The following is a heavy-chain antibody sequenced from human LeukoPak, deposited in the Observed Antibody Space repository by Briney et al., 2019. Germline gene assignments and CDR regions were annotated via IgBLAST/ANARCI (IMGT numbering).Heavy chain of an antibody. CDR2: IHYSGTT. CDR1: GVSIFSYY. J-gene: IGHJ4*02. V-gene: IGHV4-59*08. D-gene: IGHD4-17*01. Sequence: PSETLSLTCTVSGVSIFSYYWNWLRQPPGQGLEWIGYIHYSGTTNYNPSLKSRVSISIDTSKSQFSLKLTSATAADTAIYYCATGRSIRYFDYWGQGTLLSVSS. CDR3: ATGRSIRYFDY.